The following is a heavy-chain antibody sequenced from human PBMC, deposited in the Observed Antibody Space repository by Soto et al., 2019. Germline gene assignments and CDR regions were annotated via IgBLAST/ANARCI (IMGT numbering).Heavy chain of an antibody. J-gene: IGHJ6*03. CDR3: ARAGNAYYHYYMDV. CDR2: INPTDGSA. Sequence: QVQLVQSGAEVKKPGASVKVSCTASGYTFTSCYMHWVRQAPGQGLELVGIINPTDGSATYAQRFRGRVTMTRDTSTSTVYVGLSSLRSDDTAVYFCARAGNAYYHYYMDVWGKGTTVTVSS. CDR1: GYTFTSCY. D-gene: IGHD1-1*01. V-gene: IGHV1-46*03.